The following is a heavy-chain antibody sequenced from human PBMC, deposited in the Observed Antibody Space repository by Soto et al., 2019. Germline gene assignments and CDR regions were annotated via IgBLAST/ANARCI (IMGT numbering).Heavy chain of an antibody. J-gene: IGHJ4*02. CDR2: IWYDGSNK. Sequence: GGSLRLSCAASGFTFSSYGMHWVRQAPGKGLEWVRVIWYDGSNKYYADSVKGRFTISRDNSKNTLYLQMNSLGAEDTAVYYCARDRYGGPEGYFDYWGQGTLVTVSS. CDR3: ARDRYGGPEGYFDY. D-gene: IGHD4-17*01. CDR1: GFTFSSYG. V-gene: IGHV3-33*01.